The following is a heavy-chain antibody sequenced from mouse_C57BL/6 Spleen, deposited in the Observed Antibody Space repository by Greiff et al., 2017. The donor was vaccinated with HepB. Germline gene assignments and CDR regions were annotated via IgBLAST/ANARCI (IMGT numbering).Heavy chain of an antibody. Sequence: EVQLVESGGGLVKPGGSLKLSCAASGFTFSSYAMSWVRQTPEKRLEWVATISDGGSYTYYPDNVKGRFTISRDNAKNNLYLQMSHLKSEDTAMYYCARDGTGKGDYFDYWGQGTTLTVSS. J-gene: IGHJ2*01. D-gene: IGHD4-1*01. CDR3: ARDGTGKGDYFDY. CDR2: ISDGGSYT. CDR1: GFTFSSYA. V-gene: IGHV5-4*01.